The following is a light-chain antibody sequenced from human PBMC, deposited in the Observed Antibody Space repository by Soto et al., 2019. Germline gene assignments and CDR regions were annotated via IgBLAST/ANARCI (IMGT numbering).Light chain of an antibody. V-gene: IGKV3-11*01. CDR3: QQRSNWPLT. CDR2: DAS. CDR1: QSVSSY. Sequence: EIVLTQSPATLSLSPGERATLSCRASQSVSSYLAWYQQKPGQAPRLLIYDASNRATGIPARFSGSGSGTDFTLTIRRLHAEDFAVYYCQQRSNWPLTFGGGTKVEIK. J-gene: IGKJ4*01.